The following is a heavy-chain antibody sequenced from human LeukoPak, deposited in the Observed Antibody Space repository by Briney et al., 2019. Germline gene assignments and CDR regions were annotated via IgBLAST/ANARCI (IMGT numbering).Heavy chain of an antibody. CDR3: AKGALVNGYNYFDY. CDR1: GFTFSTYA. J-gene: IGHJ4*02. V-gene: IGHV3-23*01. Sequence: GGSLRLSCAASGFTFSTYAMTWVRQAPGKGLEWVSAISGSGGSTYYADSVKGRFTISRDNSKNTLYLQKNSLRAEDTAVYYCAKGALVNGYNYFDYWGQGTLVTVSS. D-gene: IGHD5-24*01. CDR2: ISGSGGST.